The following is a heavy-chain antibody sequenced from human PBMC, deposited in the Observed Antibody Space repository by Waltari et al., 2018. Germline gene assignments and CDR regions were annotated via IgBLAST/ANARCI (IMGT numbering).Heavy chain of an antibody. CDR3: ARDAYDSSGYYYSPFDY. CDR1: GGSFSGYY. CDR2: INHSGST. D-gene: IGHD3-22*01. Sequence: QVQLQQWGAGLLKPSETLSLTCAVYGGSFSGYYWSWIRQPPWKGLEWIGEINHSGSTNYNPSLKSRVTISVDTSKNQFSLKLSSVTAADTAVYYCARDAYDSSGYYYSPFDYWGQGTLVTVSS. V-gene: IGHV4-34*01. J-gene: IGHJ4*02.